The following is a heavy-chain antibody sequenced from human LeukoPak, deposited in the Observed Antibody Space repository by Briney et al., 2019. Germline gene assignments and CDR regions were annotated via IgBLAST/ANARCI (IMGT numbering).Heavy chain of an antibody. V-gene: IGHV4-59*12. CDR2: INHSGST. CDR3: ARDYDVLTAYPPTQLFDP. Sequence: PSETLSLTCTVSGGSISSYYWSWIRQPPGKGLEWIGEINHSGSTNYNPSLKSRVTISVDTSKNQFSLKLNSVTAADTAVYYCARDYDVLTAYPPTQLFDPWGQGTLVTVSS. CDR1: GGSISSYY. J-gene: IGHJ5*02. D-gene: IGHD3-9*01.